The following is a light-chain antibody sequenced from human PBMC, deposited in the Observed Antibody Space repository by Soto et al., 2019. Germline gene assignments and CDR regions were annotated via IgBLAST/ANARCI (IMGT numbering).Light chain of an antibody. J-gene: IGKJ1*01. CDR2: DAS. V-gene: IGKV3D-15*01. CDR1: QGVSSY. CDR3: QQYNNWPPWT. Sequence: EILMTQSPATLSVSPGERVTLSCRASQGVSSYLAWYQQKPGQAPRLLIYDASNRATGIPARFSGSGSGTEFTLTISSLQSEDFAVYYCQQYNNWPPWTFGQGTKVDIK.